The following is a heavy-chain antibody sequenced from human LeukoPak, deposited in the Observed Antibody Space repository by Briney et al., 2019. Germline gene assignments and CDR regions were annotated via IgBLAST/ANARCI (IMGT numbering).Heavy chain of an antibody. J-gene: IGHJ6*02. V-gene: IGHV3-30-3*01. CDR2: ISYDGSNK. CDR1: GFTFSSYA. CDR3: ARDRDFWSGYSYYYYYGMDV. Sequence: GGSLRLSCAASGFTFSSYAMHWVRQAPGKGLEWVAVISYDGSNKYYADSVKGRFTISRDNSKNTLYLQMNSLRAEDTAVYYCARDRDFWSGYSYYYYYGMDVWGQGTTVTVSS. D-gene: IGHD3-3*01.